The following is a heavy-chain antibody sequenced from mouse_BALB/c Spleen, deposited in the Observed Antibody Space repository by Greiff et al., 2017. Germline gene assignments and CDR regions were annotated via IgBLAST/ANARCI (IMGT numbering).Heavy chain of an antibody. CDR3: TRGGVTTVVEGTPCAY. V-gene: IGHV1-62-3*01. Sequence: QVQLQQPGAELVKPGASVKLSCKASGYTFTSYWMHWVKQRPGRGLEWIGRIDPNSGGTKYNEKFKSKATLTVDKPSSTAYMQLSSLTSEDSAVYYCTRGGVTTVVEGTPCAYWGQGTLVTVSA. J-gene: IGHJ3*01. CDR2: IDPNSGGT. D-gene: IGHD1-1*01. CDR1: GYTFTSYW.